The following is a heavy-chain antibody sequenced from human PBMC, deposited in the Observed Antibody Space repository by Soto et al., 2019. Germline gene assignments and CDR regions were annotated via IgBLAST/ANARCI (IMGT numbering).Heavy chain of an antibody. CDR3: ARDRYYYYGMDV. V-gene: IGHV3-23*01. CDR1: VFTFRNNV. J-gene: IGHJ6*02. Sequence: GGALRLSCAASVFTFRNNVLSWVRQAPGKGLDWVSGITGSGRDTYYADSVKGRFTISRDNAKNSLYLQMNSLRAEDTAVYYCARDRYYYYGMDVWGQGTTVTVS. CDR2: ITGSGRDT.